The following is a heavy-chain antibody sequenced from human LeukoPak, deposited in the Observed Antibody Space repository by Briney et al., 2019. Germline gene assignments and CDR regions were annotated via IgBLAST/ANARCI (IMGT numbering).Heavy chain of an antibody. J-gene: IGHJ3*02. Sequence: GGSLRLSCAASGFTFSSYSMNWVRQAPGKGLEWVSSISSSSSYIYYADSVKGRFTISRDNAKNSLYLQMNSLRAEDTAVYYCARRADLYGKDAFDIWGQGTMVTVSS. CDR3: ARRADLYGKDAFDI. D-gene: IGHD2-8*01. V-gene: IGHV3-21*01. CDR1: GFTFSSYS. CDR2: ISSSSSYI.